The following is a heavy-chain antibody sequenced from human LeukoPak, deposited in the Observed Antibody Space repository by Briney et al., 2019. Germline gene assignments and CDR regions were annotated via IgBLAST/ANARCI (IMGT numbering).Heavy chain of an antibody. V-gene: IGHV3-74*01. Sequence: PGGSLRLSCAASGFAFSSYSMHWVRQAPGKGLVWVSRINIDGSSTTYAGSAKGRFTISRDNAKNTLYLQMNSLRAEDSAVYYCARDRLRCSSGTSCSFDWGQGTLVTVSS. J-gene: IGHJ4*02. CDR3: ARDRLRCSSGTSCSFD. CDR2: INIDGSST. D-gene: IGHD2-2*01. CDR1: GFAFSSYS.